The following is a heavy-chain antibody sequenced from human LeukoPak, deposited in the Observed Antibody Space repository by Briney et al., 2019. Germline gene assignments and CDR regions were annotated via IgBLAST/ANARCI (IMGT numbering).Heavy chain of an antibody. D-gene: IGHD6-6*01. Sequence: SETLSLTCAVYGGSFSGYYWSWIRQPPGKGLEWIGEINHSGSTNYNPSLKSRVTISVDTSKNQFSLKLSSVTAADTAVYYCARGRLAARASWFGPWGQGTLVTVSS. CDR3: ARGRLAARASWFGP. CDR2: INHSGST. J-gene: IGHJ5*02. V-gene: IGHV4-34*01. CDR1: GGSFSGYY.